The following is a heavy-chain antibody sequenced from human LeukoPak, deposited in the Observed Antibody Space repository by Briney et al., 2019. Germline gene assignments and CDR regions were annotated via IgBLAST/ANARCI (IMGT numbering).Heavy chain of an antibody. CDR2: INPNSGGT. V-gene: IGHV1-2*02. CDR3: ARLAATLLTWFDP. D-gene: IGHD6-13*01. J-gene: IGHJ5*02. CDR1: GYTFTGYY. Sequence: ASVKVSCKASGYTFTGYYMHWVRQAPGQGLEWMGWINPNSGGTNYAQKFQGRVTMTRDTSISTAYMELSRLRSDDTAVYYCARLAATLLTWFDPWAQGTLVTVS.